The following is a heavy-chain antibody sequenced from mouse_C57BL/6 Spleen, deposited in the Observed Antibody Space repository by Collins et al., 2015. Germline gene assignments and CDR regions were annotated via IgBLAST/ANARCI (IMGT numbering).Heavy chain of an antibody. CDR2: IYPGDGDS. CDR3: ARGGDVGAMDY. D-gene: IGHD3-3*01. V-gene: IGHV1-80*01. CDR1: GYAFSNYW. Sequence: QVQLQQSGAELVKPGASVKISCKASGYAFSNYWMNWVKQRPGKGLEWIGQIYPGDGDSNYNGKLKGKATLTADKSSSTAYMQLSSLTSEDSAVYFCARGGDVGAMDYWGQGTSVTVSS. J-gene: IGHJ4*01.